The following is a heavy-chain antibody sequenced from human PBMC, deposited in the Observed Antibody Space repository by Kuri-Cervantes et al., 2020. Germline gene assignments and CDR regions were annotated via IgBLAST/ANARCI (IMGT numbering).Heavy chain of an antibody. D-gene: IGHD6-25*01. CDR3: AKDSGTATLFDY. CDR1: GFTFSSYN. CDR2: ISSTSSTI. V-gene: IGHV3-48*01. J-gene: IGHJ4*02. Sequence: GGSLRLSCAASGFTFSSYNMNWVRQAPGRGLEWISYISSTSSTIYYADSVKGRFTISRDNAKNSLYLQMNSLRAEDTAVYYCAKDSGTATLFDYWGQGTLVTVSS.